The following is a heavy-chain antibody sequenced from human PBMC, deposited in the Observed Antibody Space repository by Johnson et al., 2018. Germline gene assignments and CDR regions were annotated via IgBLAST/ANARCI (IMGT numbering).Heavy chain of an antibody. V-gene: IGHV3-21*01. CDR3: VRDGTYYYYMDV. D-gene: IGHD1-1*01. CDR2: ISSSSSYI. J-gene: IGHJ6*03. CDR1: GFTFSSYS. Sequence: VQLVESGGGVVQPGRSXRLSCAASGFTFSSYSMNWVRQAPGKGLEWVSSISSSSSYIYYADSVKGRFTISRDNAKNSLYLQMNSLRAEETAVYYWVRDGTYYYYMDVWGKGTTVTVSS.